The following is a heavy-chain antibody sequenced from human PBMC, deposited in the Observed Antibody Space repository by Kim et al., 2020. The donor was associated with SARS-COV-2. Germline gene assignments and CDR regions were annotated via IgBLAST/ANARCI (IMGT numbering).Heavy chain of an antibody. J-gene: IGHJ4*02. Sequence: AQGKGLEWVAAISDSGGTNTYADSVKGRFTISRDNSKNTVYLHMNSLRAEDTAIYYCAKRALSENYFDYWGQGTLVTVSS. CDR3: AKRALSENYFDY. CDR2: ISDSGGTN. V-gene: IGHV3-23*01.